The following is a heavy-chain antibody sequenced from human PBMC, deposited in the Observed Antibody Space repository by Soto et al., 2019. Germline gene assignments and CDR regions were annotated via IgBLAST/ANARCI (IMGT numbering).Heavy chain of an antibody. J-gene: IGHJ4*02. Sequence: GGSLRLSCAGSGFTFNTDWVNWVRQAPGKGLVWVSSINSDGSGTSYADSVKGRFTMSRDNTKNTLYLQMRSLRAEDTAVYYCSRSVGGAAAGAFYYFDYWGQGTLVTVSP. V-gene: IGHV3-74*01. CDR1: GFTFNTDW. CDR2: INSDGSGT. D-gene: IGHD6-13*01. CDR3: SRSVGGAAAGAFYYFDY.